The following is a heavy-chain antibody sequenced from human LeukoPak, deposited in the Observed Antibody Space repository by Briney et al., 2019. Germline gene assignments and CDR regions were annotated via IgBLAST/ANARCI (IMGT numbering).Heavy chain of an antibody. CDR2: ISYDGSHK. J-gene: IGHJ4*02. Sequence: GGSLRLSCTASGFTLSSHAMHWVRQAPGKGLEWVAVISYDGSHKYYADSVKGRFTISRDNSKNTLYLQMNSLRAEDTAVYYCARSRVVVPAAPPADWGQGTLVTVSS. CDR3: ARSRVVVPAAPPAD. CDR1: GFTLSSHA. V-gene: IGHV3-30-3*01. D-gene: IGHD2-2*01.